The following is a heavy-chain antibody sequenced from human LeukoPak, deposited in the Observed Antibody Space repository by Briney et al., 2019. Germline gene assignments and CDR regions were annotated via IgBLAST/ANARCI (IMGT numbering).Heavy chain of an antibody. J-gene: IGHJ5*02. V-gene: IGHV1-8*03. CDR2: MNPNSGNT. D-gene: IGHD2-2*02. Sequence: GASVKVSCKASGYTFTSDDINWVRQATGQGLEWMEWMNPNSGNTGYAQKFQGRVTITRNTSMSTAYMELSSLRSDDTAVYYCARVQRRCSSTSCYRAAWFDPWGQGTLVTVSS. CDR3: ARVQRRCSSTSCYRAAWFDP. CDR1: GYTFTSDD.